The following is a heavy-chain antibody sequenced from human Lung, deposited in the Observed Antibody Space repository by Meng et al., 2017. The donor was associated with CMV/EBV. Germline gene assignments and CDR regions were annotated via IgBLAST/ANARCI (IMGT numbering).Heavy chain of an antibody. J-gene: IGHJ6*01. CDR2: ISSSSSFL. CDR1: GFTSSVYS. Sequence: APSGFTSSVYSMIWVRQAPGKGLEWVSTISSSSSFLSYVDSVKGRFTISRDNAENSLYLHMNGLRAEDTAVYVCARESSGSFVLDVWGQGTTVTVSS. D-gene: IGHD3-22*01. CDR3: ARESSGSFVLDV. V-gene: IGHV3-21*01.